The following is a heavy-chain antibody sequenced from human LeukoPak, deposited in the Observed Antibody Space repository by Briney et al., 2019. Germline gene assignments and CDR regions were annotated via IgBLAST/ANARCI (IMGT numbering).Heavy chain of an antibody. V-gene: IGHV4-34*08. Sequence: SETLSLTCAVYGGTFSGYYWSWIRQPPGKRLEWVGESNDSGGTNYNPSLKSRVTISVDTSKNQFSLNLSSVTAADTAMYYCASSGHTPPGAFDIWGQGTMVTVSS. CDR2: SNDSGGT. D-gene: IGHD3-10*01. CDR1: GGTFSGYY. CDR3: ASSGHTPPGAFDI. J-gene: IGHJ3*02.